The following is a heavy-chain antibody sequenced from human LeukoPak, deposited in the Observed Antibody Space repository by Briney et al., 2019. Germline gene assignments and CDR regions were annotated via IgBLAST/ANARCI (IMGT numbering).Heavy chain of an antibody. J-gene: IGHJ5*02. V-gene: IGHV4-59*08. CDR1: GGSISSYY. Sequence: PSETLSLTCTVSGGSISSYYWSWIRQPPGKGLEWIGYIYYSGSTNYNPSLKSRVTISVDTSQNQFSLKLSSVTAADTDVYYCARQHLEGWFDPWGQGTLVTVSS. CDR2: IYYSGST. CDR3: ARQHLEGWFDP.